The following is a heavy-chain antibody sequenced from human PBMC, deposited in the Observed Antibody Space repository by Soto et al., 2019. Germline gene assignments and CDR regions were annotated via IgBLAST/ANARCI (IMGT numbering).Heavy chain of an antibody. CDR2: IYYSGTT. CDR1: GGSVSNGDYY. V-gene: IGHV4-30-4*01. D-gene: IGHD4-4*01. Sequence: SETLSLTCTVSGGSVSNGDYYCTWIRQPRGKGLEWIGYIYYSGTTYYNPSLKSRVNISLDRSKNQFSLNLNSVTAADTAVYYCDAGPDNSNIEYWGQGSMVTVSS. CDR3: DAGPDNSNIEY. J-gene: IGHJ4*02.